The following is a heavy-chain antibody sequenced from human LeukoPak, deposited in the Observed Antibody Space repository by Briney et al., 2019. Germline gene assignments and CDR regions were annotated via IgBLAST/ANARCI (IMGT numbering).Heavy chain of an antibody. Sequence: ASVKVSCKASGYTFTSYGISWVRQAPGQGLEWMGWISAYNGNTNYAQKLQGRVTMTTDTSTSTAYMELRSLRSDDTAVYYCARDSSGWYDSSWFDPWGQGTLVTVSS. D-gene: IGHD6-19*01. J-gene: IGHJ5*02. CDR1: GYTFTSYG. CDR2: ISAYNGNT. V-gene: IGHV1-18*01. CDR3: ARDSSGWYDSSWFDP.